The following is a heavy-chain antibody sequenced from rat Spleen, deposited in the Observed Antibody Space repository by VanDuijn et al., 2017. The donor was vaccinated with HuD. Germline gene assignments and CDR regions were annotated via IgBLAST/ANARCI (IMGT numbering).Heavy chain of an antibody. CDR3: ARHGYSSYWFAY. CDR2: ISYDGSRT. D-gene: IGHD1-2*01. J-gene: IGHJ3*01. V-gene: IGHV5-29*01. CDR1: GFTLSDHF. Sequence: EVQLVESDGDLVQPGRSLKLSCAASGFTLSDHFMAWVRQTPTKRLEWVATISYDGSRTYYRDSVRGRFTISRDNAKSTLYLQMDSLRSEDTATYYCARHGYSSYWFAYWGQGTLVTVSS.